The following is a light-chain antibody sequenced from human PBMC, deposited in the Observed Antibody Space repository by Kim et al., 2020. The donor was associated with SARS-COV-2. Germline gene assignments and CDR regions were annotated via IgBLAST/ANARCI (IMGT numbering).Light chain of an antibody. V-gene: IGLV7-43*01. Sequence: QAVVTQEPSLTVSPGGTVTLTCASSTGAVTSDYSPNWFQQKPGQAPRALIYGTSIKHSWTPARFSGSLLGVKAALTLSGVQPDDEAEYYCLLYYGNGRGVFGTGTKVTVL. CDR2: GTS. CDR3: LLYYGNGRGV. J-gene: IGLJ1*01. CDR1: TGAVTSDYS.